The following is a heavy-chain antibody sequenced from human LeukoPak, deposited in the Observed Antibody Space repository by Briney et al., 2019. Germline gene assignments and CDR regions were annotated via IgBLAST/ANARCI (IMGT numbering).Heavy chain of an antibody. CDR3: ARGRSSSSTHFDY. Sequence: SETLSLTCAVSGGSFSGYYWSWIRQPPGKGLEWIGEISHSGSTNYNPSLKSRVTISVDTSKNQFSLKLSSVTAADTAVYYCARGRSSSSTHFDYWGQGTLVTVSS. V-gene: IGHV4-34*01. J-gene: IGHJ4*02. D-gene: IGHD6-6*01. CDR2: ISHSGST. CDR1: GGSFSGYY.